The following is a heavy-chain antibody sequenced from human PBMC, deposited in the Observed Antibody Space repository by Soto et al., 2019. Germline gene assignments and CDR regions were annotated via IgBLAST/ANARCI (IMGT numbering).Heavy chain of an antibody. Sequence: QVQLVESGGGVVQPGRSLRRSCAASGFTFSSYAMHWVRQAPGKGLEWVAVISYDGSNKYYADSVKGRFTISRDNSKNTLYLQMNSLRAEDTAVYYCARETLKGGSYQVFDYWGQGTLVTVSS. CDR2: ISYDGSNK. CDR1: GFTFSSYA. CDR3: ARETLKGGSYQVFDY. J-gene: IGHJ4*02. D-gene: IGHD1-26*01. V-gene: IGHV3-30-3*01.